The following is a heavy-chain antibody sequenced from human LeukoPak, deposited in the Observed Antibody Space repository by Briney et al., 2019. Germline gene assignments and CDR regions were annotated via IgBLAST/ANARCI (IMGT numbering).Heavy chain of an antibody. Sequence: ASVKVSCKASGYTFTGYYIHWVRQAPGQGLECMGWINPNSGGTNYAQKFQGRVTMTRDTSISAAYMELTRLRSDDTAMYYCARDIPYGGKPGYNWFDPWGQGTLVTVSS. J-gene: IGHJ5*02. V-gene: IGHV1-2*02. D-gene: IGHD4-23*01. CDR1: GYTFTGYY. CDR3: ARDIPYGGKPGYNWFDP. CDR2: INPNSGGT.